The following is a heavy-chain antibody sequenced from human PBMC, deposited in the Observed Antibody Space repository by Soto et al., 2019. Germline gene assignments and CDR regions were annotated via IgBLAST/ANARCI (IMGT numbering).Heavy chain of an antibody. Sequence: SVKVSCKASGGTFSSYAISWVRQAPGQGLEWMGGIIPIFGTANYAQKFQGRVTITADESTSTAYMELSSLRSEDTAVYYCAREEAAAGTNTFDYWGQGNLVTVSS. CDR1: GGTFSSYA. V-gene: IGHV1-69*13. J-gene: IGHJ4*02. CDR3: AREEAAAGTNTFDY. CDR2: IIPIFGTA. D-gene: IGHD6-13*01.